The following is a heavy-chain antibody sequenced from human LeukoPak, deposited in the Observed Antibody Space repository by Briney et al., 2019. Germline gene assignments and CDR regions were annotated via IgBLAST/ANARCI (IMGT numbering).Heavy chain of an antibody. CDR2: IIPILGIA. J-gene: IGHJ6*02. V-gene: IGHV1-69*04. Sequence: SVKVSCKASGGTFSSYAISWVRQAPGQGLEWMGRIIPILGIANYAQKFQGRVTITADKSTSTAYMELGSLRSEDTAVYYCAGRHGDGSYGTDVWGQGTTVTVSS. D-gene: IGHD4-17*01. CDR3: AGRHGDGSYGTDV. CDR1: GGTFSSYA.